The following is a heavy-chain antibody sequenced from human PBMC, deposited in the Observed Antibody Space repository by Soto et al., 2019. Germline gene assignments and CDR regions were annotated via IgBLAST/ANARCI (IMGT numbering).Heavy chain of an antibody. V-gene: IGHV4-39*01. J-gene: IGHJ4*02. CDR3: ARPHSSGWFIFDY. Sequence: PSETLSLTCTVSGGSISSSSYYWGWIRQPPGKGLEWIGNIYYSGSTDYNPSLKSRVTMSVDTSRNQFSLKLSSVTAADTAVYYCARPHSSGWFIFDYWGQGTLVTVSS. CDR1: GGSISSSSYY. CDR2: IYYSGST. D-gene: IGHD6-19*01.